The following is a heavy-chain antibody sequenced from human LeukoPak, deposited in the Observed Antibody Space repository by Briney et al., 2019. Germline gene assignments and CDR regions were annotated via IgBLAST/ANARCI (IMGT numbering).Heavy chain of an antibody. CDR1: GYGFTSYG. CDR2: INPYNGNT. V-gene: IGHV1-18*01. D-gene: IGHD6-19*01. Sequence: GASVKVSCKASGYGFTSYGITWVREAPGQGLEWMGWINPYNGNTNYAQKLQGRVTMTTDTSTSTAYMDLRSLRSDDTAVYYCARERGGWFFSNWCQGTLVTVSS. CDR3: ARERGGWFFSN. J-gene: IGHJ4*02.